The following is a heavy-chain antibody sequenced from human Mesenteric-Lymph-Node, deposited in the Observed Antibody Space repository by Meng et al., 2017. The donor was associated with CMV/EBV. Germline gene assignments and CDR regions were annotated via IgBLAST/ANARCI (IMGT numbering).Heavy chain of an antibody. CDR2: INPNSGDT. D-gene: IGHD3-10*01. CDR1: GYTFTGYY. J-gene: IGHJ5*02. CDR3: ARVKEGAYYYVSGRRLNWFDP. Sequence: ASVKVSCKASGYTFTGYYMHWVRQAPGQGLEWMGWINPNSGDTNYAQKFQGRVTMTRDTSISTAYMELSRLRSDDTAVYYCARVKEGAYYYVSGRRLNWFDPWGQGTLVTVSS. V-gene: IGHV1-2*02.